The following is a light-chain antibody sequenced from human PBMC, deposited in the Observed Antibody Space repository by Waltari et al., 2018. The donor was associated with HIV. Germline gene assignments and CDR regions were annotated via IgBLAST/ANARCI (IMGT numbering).Light chain of an antibody. V-gene: IGLV2-14*01. J-gene: IGLJ2*01. CDR1: DLNDYEN. CDR3: TSYISSSSPV. CDR2: EVS. Sequence: QSALTQPASVSGSPGQSITISCDLNDYENVSWYQRHPGKSPKVIIYEVSNRPSGISNRFSGSKSGNTANLTISGLQPEDEAEYFCTSYISSSSPVFVRGTNVTVL.